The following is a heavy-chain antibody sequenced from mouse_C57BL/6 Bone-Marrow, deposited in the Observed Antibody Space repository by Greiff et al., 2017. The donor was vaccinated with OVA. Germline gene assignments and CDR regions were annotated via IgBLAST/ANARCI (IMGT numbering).Heavy chain of an antibody. D-gene: IGHD4-1*01. J-gene: IGHJ1*03. Sequence: QVQLQQPGAELVMPGASVKLSCKASGYTFTSYWMHWVKQRPGQGLEWIGEIDPSDSYTNSNQKFKGKSTLTVDKSSSTAYMQLSSLTSEDSAVYYCASERGPSWYFDVWGTGTTVTVSS. V-gene: IGHV1-69*01. CDR2: IDPSDSYT. CDR1: GYTFTSYW. CDR3: ASERGPSWYFDV.